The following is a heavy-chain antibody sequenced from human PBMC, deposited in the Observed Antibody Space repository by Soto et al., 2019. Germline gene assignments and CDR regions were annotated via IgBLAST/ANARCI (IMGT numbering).Heavy chain of an antibody. CDR3: ARDYYDFWSGYYTNYGMDV. V-gene: IGHV3-30-3*01. Sequence: GGSLRLSCAASAFTFSSYAMHWVRQAPGKGLEWVAVISYDGSNKYYADSVKGRFTISRDNSKNTLYLQMNSLRAEDTAVYYCARDYYDFWSGYYTNYGMDVWGQGTTVTVSS. J-gene: IGHJ6*02. CDR1: AFTFSSYA. D-gene: IGHD3-3*01. CDR2: ISYDGSNK.